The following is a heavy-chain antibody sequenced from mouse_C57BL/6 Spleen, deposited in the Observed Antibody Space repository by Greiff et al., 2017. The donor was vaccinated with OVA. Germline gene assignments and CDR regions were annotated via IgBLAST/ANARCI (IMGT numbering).Heavy chain of an antibody. J-gene: IGHJ4*01. V-gene: IGHV1-55*01. CDR2: IYPGSGST. Sequence: QVQLQQPGAELVKPGASVKMSCKASGYTFTSYWITWVKQRPGQGLEWIGDIYPGSGSTIYNEKFKSKATLTVDTSSSTAYMQLSSLTSEDSAVYYCARDGITTVKGLYAMDYWGQGTSVTVSS. CDR3: ARDGITTVKGLYAMDY. CDR1: GYTFTSYW. D-gene: IGHD1-1*01.